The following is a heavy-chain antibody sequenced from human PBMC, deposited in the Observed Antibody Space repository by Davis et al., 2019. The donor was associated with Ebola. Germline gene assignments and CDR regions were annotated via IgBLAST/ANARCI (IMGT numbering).Heavy chain of an antibody. CDR2: MNPNSGNT. D-gene: IGHD5-18*01. CDR3: ARGTWIQLWLY. CDR1: GYTFTSYD. V-gene: IGHV1-8*01. Sequence: ASVKVSCKASGYTFTSYDINWVREATGQGLEWMGWMNPNSGNTGYAQKFQGRVTMTRNNSISTAYMELSSLRSEDTAVYYCARGTWIQLWLYWGQGTLVTVSS. J-gene: IGHJ4*02.